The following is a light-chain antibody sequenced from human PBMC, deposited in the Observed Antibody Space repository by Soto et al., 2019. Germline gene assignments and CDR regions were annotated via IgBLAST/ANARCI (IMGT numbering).Light chain of an antibody. CDR3: QQRSNWPYLA. CDR1: QSVSGY. CDR2: DAS. Sequence: EIVLTQSPDTLSLSPGERATLSCRASQSVSGYLGWYQQKPGQAPRLLIYDASNRAYGVPARFRGSGSGTNFTLTIASIVPEDFAVYYCQQRSNWPYLAFGEGTRV. V-gene: IGKV3-11*01. J-gene: IGKJ4*01.